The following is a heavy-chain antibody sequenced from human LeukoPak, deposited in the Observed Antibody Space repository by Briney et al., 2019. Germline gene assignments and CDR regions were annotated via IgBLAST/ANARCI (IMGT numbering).Heavy chain of an antibody. Sequence: SETLSLTCAVYGGSFSGYYWSWIRQPPGKGLEWMGEIDHSGRANDNPSLRSRGTISVATSKNQSSLKRNSVTAADTAVYYCARVLLEKATLSPYRYYFDCWGQGSLVTVSS. J-gene: IGHJ4*02. D-gene: IGHD3-16*01. CDR2: IDHSGRA. CDR3: ARVLLEKATLSPYRYYFDC. CDR1: GGSFSGYY. V-gene: IGHV4-34*01.